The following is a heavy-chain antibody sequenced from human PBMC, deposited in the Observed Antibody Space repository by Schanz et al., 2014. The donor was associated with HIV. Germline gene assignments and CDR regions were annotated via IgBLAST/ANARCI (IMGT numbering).Heavy chain of an antibody. J-gene: IGHJ4*02. V-gene: IGHV3-23*01. CDR1: GFNFNNYA. CDR3: AKPEYDSRGNSQSHFDY. Sequence: EVQLLESGGGLEQPGGSLRLSCAASGFNFNNYAMTWVRQAPGKGLEWVSSISESGGRTYYADSVNGRLTISRDNSKNTLYLQMTTLRIDDTAVYYCAKPEYDSRGNSQSHFDYWGQGTLVTVSS. CDR2: ISESGGRT. D-gene: IGHD3-22*01.